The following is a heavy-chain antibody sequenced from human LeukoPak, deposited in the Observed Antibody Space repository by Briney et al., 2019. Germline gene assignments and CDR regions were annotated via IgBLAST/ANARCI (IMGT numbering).Heavy chain of an antibody. J-gene: IGHJ6*02. Sequence: GGSLRLSCAASGFTFSSYSLNWVRQAPGKGLEWVSSISSSGTDYADSVKGLFTVFRDNAKNSLYLQMNSLRVEDTAVYYCTRKDYYYYAMDVWGQGTTVTVSS. CDR3: TRKDYYYYAMDV. V-gene: IGHV3-21*01. CDR2: ISSSGT. CDR1: GFTFSSYS.